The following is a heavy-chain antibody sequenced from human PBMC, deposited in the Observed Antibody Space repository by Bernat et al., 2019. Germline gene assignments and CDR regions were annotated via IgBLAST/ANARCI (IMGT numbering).Heavy chain of an antibody. Sequence: QVQLVESGGGVVQPGRSLRLSCAASGFTFSSYGMHWVRQAPGKGPEWVAVIWYDGSNKYYADSVKGRFTISRDNSKNTLYLQMNSLRAEDTAVYYCAREFISALGYCSGGSCYRYFDLWGRGTLVTVSS. V-gene: IGHV3-33*01. CDR3: AREFISALGYCSGGSCYRYFDL. CDR1: GFTFSSYG. J-gene: IGHJ2*01. CDR2: IWYDGSNK. D-gene: IGHD2-15*01.